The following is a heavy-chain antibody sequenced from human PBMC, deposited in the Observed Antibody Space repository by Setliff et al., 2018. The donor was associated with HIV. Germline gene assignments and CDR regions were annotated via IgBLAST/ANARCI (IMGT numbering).Heavy chain of an antibody. CDR1: GGTFSSYA. CDR2: IIPMFGTA. J-gene: IGHJ6*04. V-gene: IGHV1-69*05. Sequence: ASVKVSCKASGGTFSSYAISWVRQAPGQGLEWMGGIIPMFGTANYAQKFHGRVTITTDESTSTAYMDLSSLKSEDTAIYYCARTSGDAYNYEGAFDVWGKGTTVTVSS. CDR3: ARTSGDAYNYEGAFDV. D-gene: IGHD5-12*01.